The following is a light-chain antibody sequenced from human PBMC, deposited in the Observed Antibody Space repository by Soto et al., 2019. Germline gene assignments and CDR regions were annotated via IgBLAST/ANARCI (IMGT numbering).Light chain of an antibody. CDR3: AARDDSLNAVI. CDR1: SSNIGSHS. Sequence: HSVLTQPPSASGTPGQRVTISCSGSSSNIGSHSVDWYQQLPGTAPKLLIFRNNQRPSGVPDRFSGSKSGTSASLAISGLRSEDEADYYCAARDDSLNAVIFGGGTKLTVL. CDR2: RNN. V-gene: IGLV1-44*01. J-gene: IGLJ2*01.